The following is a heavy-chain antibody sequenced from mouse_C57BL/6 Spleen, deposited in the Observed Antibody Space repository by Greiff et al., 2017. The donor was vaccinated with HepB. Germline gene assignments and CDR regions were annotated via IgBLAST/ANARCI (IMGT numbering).Heavy chain of an antibody. Sequence: QVHVKQSGAELARPGASVKMSCKASGYTFTSYTMHWVKQRPGQGLEWIGYINPSSGYTKYNQKFKDKATLTADKSSSTADMQLSSLTSEDSAVYYCARDRLYGYDDYYAMDYWGQGTSVTVSS. CDR2: INPSSGYT. CDR3: ARDRLYGYDDYYAMDY. J-gene: IGHJ4*01. CDR1: GYTFTSYT. D-gene: IGHD2-2*01. V-gene: IGHV1-4*01.